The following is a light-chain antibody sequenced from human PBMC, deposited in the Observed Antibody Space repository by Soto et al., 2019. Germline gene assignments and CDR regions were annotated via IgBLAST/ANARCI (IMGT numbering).Light chain of an antibody. J-gene: IGKJ1*01. CDR3: QQYNSYS. CDR1: QSISSW. V-gene: IGKV1-5*01. Sequence: DIQMTQSPSTLPASVGDRVTITCRASQSISSWLAWYQQKPGTAPKVLIYHASNLQSGVPSRFSGSGSGTEFTLTISSLQPDDFATYYCQQYNSYSFGQGTKVDTK. CDR2: HAS.